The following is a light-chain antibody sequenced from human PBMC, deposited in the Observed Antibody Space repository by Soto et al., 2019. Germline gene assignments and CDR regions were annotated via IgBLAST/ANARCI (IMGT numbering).Light chain of an antibody. V-gene: IGKV3-20*01. CDR3: QQYGNSPT. CDR2: GAS. CDR1: QSVSSRY. Sequence: EIVLTQSPGTLSLSPGERATLYCMASQSVSSRYIAWYQLNPGQPPRLLIYGASGRATGIPDRFSGSGSGTDFTLTISRLEPEDFALYYCQQYGNSPTCGGGTKGDIK. J-gene: IGKJ4*01.